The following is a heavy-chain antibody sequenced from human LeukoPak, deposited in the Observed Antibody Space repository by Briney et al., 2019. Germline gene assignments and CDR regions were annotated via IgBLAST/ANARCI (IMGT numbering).Heavy chain of an antibody. V-gene: IGHV3-7*01. J-gene: IGHJ4*02. CDR2: IKQDGSEK. CDR3: ARVSPNTVTTLQYFVY. CDR1: GFTFSSYW. Sequence: GGSLRLSCAASGFTFSSYWMSWVRQVPGKGLERVANIKQDGSEKYYVNSVKGRFTISRDNAKNSLYLQMNSLRAEDTAVYYCARVSPNTVTTLQYFVYWGQGTLVTVSS. D-gene: IGHD4-17*01.